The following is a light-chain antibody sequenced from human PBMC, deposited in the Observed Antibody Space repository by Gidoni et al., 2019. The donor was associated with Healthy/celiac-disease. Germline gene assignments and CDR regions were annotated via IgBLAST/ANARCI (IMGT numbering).Light chain of an antibody. J-gene: IGKJ4*01. V-gene: IGKV1-39*01. CDR3: QQSYSTPPLT. Sequence: DIQMTHSPSSLSASVGERVTITCRASQSIRSYLNWYQQKPGKAPKLLIYAASSLQSGVPSRFSGSGSGTDFTLTISSMQHEDFETYYCQQSYSTPPLTFGGGTKVEIK. CDR1: QSIRSY. CDR2: AAS.